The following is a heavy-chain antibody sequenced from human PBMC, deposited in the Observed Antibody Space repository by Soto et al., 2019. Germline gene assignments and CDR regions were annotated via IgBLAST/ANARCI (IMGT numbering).Heavy chain of an antibody. CDR3: AKDRLRLVDY. V-gene: IGHV3-30*18. CDR1: GFTFSSYH. CDR2: ISYDGKNK. Sequence: GGSLRLSCAASGFTFSSYHMHWVRQAPGKGLEWVATISYDGKNKYYADSVKGRFTISRDNSKNTLYLQMNGLRAEDTAVYYCAKDRLRLVDYWGQGTLVTVSS. J-gene: IGHJ4*02. D-gene: IGHD3-9*01.